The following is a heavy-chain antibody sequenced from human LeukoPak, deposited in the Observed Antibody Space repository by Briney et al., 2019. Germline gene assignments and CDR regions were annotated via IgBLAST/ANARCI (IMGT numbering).Heavy chain of an antibody. CDR2: INPNSGGT. D-gene: IGHD6-19*01. J-gene: IGHJ4*02. CDR1: GYTFTGYY. Sequence: GASVKVSCKASGYTFTGYYMHWVRQAPGQGLEWMGWINPNSGGTNYAQKFQGRVTMTRDTSINTAYMELSRLRSDDTAVYYCARLFSSGWPFDYWGQGTLVTVSS. V-gene: IGHV1-2*02. CDR3: ARLFSSGWPFDY.